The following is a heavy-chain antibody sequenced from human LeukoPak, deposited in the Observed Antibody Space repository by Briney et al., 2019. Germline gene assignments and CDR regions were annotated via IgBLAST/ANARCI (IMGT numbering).Heavy chain of an antibody. J-gene: IGHJ4*02. V-gene: IGHV3-30*14. CDR3: ASRIATAGSVDY. D-gene: IGHD6-13*01. CDR2: ISYDGSNK. CDR1: GFTFSSYA. Sequence: GGSLRLSCAASGFTFSSYAMHWVRQVPGKGLEWVAVISYDGSNKYYADSVKGRFTISRDTSKNTLHLQMNTLRAEDTAVYYCASRIATAGSVDYWGQGTLVTVSS.